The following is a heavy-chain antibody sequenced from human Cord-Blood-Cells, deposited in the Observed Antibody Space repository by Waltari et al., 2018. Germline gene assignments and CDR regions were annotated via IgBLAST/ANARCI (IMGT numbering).Heavy chain of an antibody. D-gene: IGHD3-22*01. CDR3: ARETYYYDSSGYYGAFDI. CDR2: INHSGST. V-gene: IGHV4-34*01. Sequence: QVQLQQWGAGLLKPSETLSLTCAVYGGSFSGYYWSWIHQPPGKGLEWIGEINHSGSTNYNPSLKSRVTISVDTSKNQFSLKLSSVTAADTAVYYCARETYYYDSSGYYGAFDIWGQGTMVTVSS. J-gene: IGHJ3*02. CDR1: GGSFSGYY.